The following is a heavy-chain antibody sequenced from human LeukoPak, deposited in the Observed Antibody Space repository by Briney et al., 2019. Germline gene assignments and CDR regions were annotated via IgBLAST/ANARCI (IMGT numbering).Heavy chain of an antibody. D-gene: IGHD4-17*01. V-gene: IGHV3-72*01. Sequence: TGGSLRLSCAASGFIFSDYYMDWVRQAPGKGLEWVARSRNKAYSYTTEYAASVKGRSTISRDDSKMSLSLQMNSLRAEDTALYYCAKDAVFGDYEWVFDYWGQGTLVTVSS. CDR1: GFIFSDYY. CDR3: AKDAVFGDYEWVFDY. CDR2: SRNKAYSYTT. J-gene: IGHJ4*02.